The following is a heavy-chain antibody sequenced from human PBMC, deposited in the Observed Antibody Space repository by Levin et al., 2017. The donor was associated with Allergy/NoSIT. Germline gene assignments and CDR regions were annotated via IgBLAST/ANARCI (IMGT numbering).Heavy chain of an antibody. CDR3: SRAASISYAPLNGDYPAAKNDF. CDR1: GYLFTGYY. Sequence: GESLKISCKASGYLFTGYYMHWVRQAPGQGLEYLGWINPDSGVTNYVQKFQGRVSMTRDTSISTAYMELSRLTSDDTAIYYCSRAASISYAPLNGDYPAAKNDFWGQGTLVAVSS. CDR2: INPDSGVT. J-gene: IGHJ4*02. V-gene: IGHV1-2*02. D-gene: IGHD3-9*01.